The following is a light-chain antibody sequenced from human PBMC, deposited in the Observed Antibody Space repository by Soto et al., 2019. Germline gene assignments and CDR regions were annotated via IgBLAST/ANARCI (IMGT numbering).Light chain of an antibody. CDR2: GAS. Sequence: EIVLTQSPGTLSLSPGERATLSCRASQSVSSSYLAWYQQKPGQAPRLLIYGASSRATGIPDRFSGSGSGTDFTLTISRLEPEDFAVYYCQPYGSFTFGPGTKVDIK. J-gene: IGKJ3*01. CDR3: QPYGSFT. V-gene: IGKV3-20*01. CDR1: QSVSSSY.